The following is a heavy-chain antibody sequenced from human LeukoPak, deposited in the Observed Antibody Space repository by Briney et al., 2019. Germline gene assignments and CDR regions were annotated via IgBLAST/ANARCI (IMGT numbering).Heavy chain of an antibody. CDR2: IKSKTDGGTT. D-gene: IGHD3-16*01. V-gene: IGHV3-15*01. CDR1: GFTFTNAW. J-gene: IGHJ3*01. CDR3: TSSQDNAYLRVFDV. Sequence: GGSLRLSCAASGFTFTNAWVSWVRQAPGKGLEWVGRIKSKTDGGTTDYAAPVKGRFTISRDDSKNVLYLQMNSLKTEDTAVYYCTSSQDNAYLRVFDVWGQGTMVTVSS.